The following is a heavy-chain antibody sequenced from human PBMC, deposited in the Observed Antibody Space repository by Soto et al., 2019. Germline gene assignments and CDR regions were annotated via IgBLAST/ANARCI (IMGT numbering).Heavy chain of an antibody. CDR1: GGSITSDDFF. CDR2: IYHSGST. D-gene: IGHD6-19*01. V-gene: IGHV4-31*03. J-gene: IGHJ4*02. CDR3: ARGTAELSSGRYASFDY. Sequence: SETLSLTCTVSGGSITSDDFFWGWARQHPGKGLEWIGYIYHSGSTTYNPPLKSRVIMSVDTSHNQFSLTLTSVTAADTAVYYCARGTAELSSGRYASFDYWGLGTLVTVSS.